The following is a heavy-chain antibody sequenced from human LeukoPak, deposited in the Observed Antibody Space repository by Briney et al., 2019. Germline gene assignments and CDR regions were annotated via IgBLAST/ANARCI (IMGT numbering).Heavy chain of an antibody. Sequence: ASVKVSCKASGFTFTSSAVQWVRQARGQRLEWIGWIVVGSGNTNYAQKFQERVTITRDMSTSTAYMELSSLRSEDTAVYYCAAGYCSSTSCNPGDDYWGQGTPVTVSS. CDR2: IVVGSGNT. CDR3: AAGYCSSTSCNPGDDY. D-gene: IGHD2-2*01. V-gene: IGHV1-58*01. J-gene: IGHJ4*02. CDR1: GFTFTSSA.